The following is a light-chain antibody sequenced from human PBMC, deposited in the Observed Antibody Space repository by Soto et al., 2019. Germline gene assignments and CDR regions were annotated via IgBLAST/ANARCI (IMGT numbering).Light chain of an antibody. Sequence: EIVLTQSPATLSLSPGQRATLSCRASQSVTFYLAWYQQKPGQAPRLLIYDTSNRATGIPARFSGSGSGTEFTRTISSLEPGDFAVYYCQQRGTWPPTFGQGTKLEIK. V-gene: IGKV3-11*01. CDR2: DTS. J-gene: IGKJ2*01. CDR1: QSVTFY. CDR3: QQRGTWPPT.